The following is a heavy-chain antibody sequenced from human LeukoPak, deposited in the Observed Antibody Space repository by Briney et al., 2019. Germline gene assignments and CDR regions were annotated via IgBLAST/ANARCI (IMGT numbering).Heavy chain of an antibody. CDR1: GFTFSSYA. CDR3: AKDDRWDSSGYYYIFGYFQH. V-gene: IGHV3-23*01. J-gene: IGHJ1*01. Sequence: PGGSLRLSCAASGFTFSSYAMTWVRQAPGNGLEWVSAISGSGSSTNYADSVKGRFTISRDNSKNMLYLQMNSLRAEDTAVYYCAKDDRWDSSGYYYIFGYFQHWGQGTLVTVSS. D-gene: IGHD3-22*01. CDR2: ISGSGSST.